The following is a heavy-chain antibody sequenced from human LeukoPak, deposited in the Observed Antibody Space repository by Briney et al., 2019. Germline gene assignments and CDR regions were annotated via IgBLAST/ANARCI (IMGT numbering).Heavy chain of an antibody. D-gene: IGHD1-1*01. J-gene: IGHJ4*02. Sequence: SETLSLTCTVSGGSINTYFWTWIRQPAGKGLQWIGRIYPSGSTNYSPPLKSRLTTSVDTSNNQFSLKLSSVTAADTAVYYCARDRYGGIIDSWGQGTLVSVSS. CDR2: IYPSGST. CDR3: ARDRYGGIIDS. CDR1: GGSINTYF. V-gene: IGHV4-4*07.